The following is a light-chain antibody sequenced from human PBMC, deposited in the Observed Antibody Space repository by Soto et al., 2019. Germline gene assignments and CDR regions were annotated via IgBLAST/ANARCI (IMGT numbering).Light chain of an antibody. V-gene: IGKV3D-15*01. CDR3: QQYNNWPQLT. Sequence: EIVLTQSPGTLSLSPGERATLSCRASQSVGDTYLAWYQQKPGQAPRLLIYDTSIRATGIPARFSGSGSGTEFTLTISSLQSEDFAVYYCQQYNNWPQLTFGGGTKVDI. CDR1: QSVGDT. CDR2: DTS. J-gene: IGKJ4*01.